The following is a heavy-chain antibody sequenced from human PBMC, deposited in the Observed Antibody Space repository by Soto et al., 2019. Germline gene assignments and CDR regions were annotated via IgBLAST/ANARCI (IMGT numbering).Heavy chain of an antibody. CDR2: IYYSGST. CDR3: ARVKKIFGVVIPDWFDP. Sequence: QVQLQESGPGLVKPSQTLSLTCTVSGGSISSGGYYWSWIRQHPGKGLEWIGYIYYSGSTYYNPSLKSRVTISVDTSKNQFSLKLSSVTAADTAVYYCARVKKIFGVVIPDWFDPWGQGTLVTVSS. D-gene: IGHD3-3*01. CDR1: GGSISSGGYY. J-gene: IGHJ5*02. V-gene: IGHV4-31*03.